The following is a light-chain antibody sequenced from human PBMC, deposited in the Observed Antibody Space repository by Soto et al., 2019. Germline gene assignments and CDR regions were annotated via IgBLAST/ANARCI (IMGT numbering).Light chain of an antibody. V-gene: IGKV3-20*01. CDR2: GAS. J-gene: IGKJ4*01. Sequence: FTKSAITLSLSPGEGATLSCRAGRTVSSRYLAWYQQKPGQAPRLLIYGASSRATGIPDRFSGSGSGTDFTLTISRLEPEDFAVYYCQQYSSSHLTFGGGTKVEIK. CDR1: RTVSSRY. CDR3: QQYSSSHLT.